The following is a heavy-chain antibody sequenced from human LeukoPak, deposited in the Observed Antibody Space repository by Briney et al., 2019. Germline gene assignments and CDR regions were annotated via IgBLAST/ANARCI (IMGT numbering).Heavy chain of an antibody. J-gene: IGHJ6*03. CDR3: ARRYYMDV. Sequence: SETLSLTCTVSGGSISSGGYYWSWIRQPAGKGLEWIGRIYTSGSTNYNPSLKSRVTMSVDTSKNQFSLKLSSVTAADTAVYYCARRYYMDVWGKGTTVTVSS. CDR2: IYTSGST. V-gene: IGHV4-61*02. CDR1: GGSISSGGYY.